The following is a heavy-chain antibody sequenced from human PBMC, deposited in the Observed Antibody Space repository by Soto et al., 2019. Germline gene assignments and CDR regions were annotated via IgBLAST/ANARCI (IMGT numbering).Heavy chain of an antibody. J-gene: IGHJ4*02. CDR2: ISYDGSNK. Sequence: PGGSLRLSCAASGFTFSSYGMHWVRQAPGKGLEWVAVISYDGSNKYYADSVKGRFTISRDNSKNTLYLQMNSLRAEDTAVYYCATESVTMVRGVIMPPHYWGQGTLVTVFS. D-gene: IGHD3-10*01. V-gene: IGHV3-30*03. CDR1: GFTFSSYG. CDR3: ATESVTMVRGVIMPPHY.